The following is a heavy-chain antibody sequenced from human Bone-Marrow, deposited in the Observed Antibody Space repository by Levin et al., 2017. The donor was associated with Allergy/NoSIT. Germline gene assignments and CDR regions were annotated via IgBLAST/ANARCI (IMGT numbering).Heavy chain of an antibody. CDR3: ARGYCSGGSCTQYYYHHYMDV. D-gene: IGHD2-15*01. V-gene: IGHV1-18*01. CDR1: GYIFINYG. CDR2: ISAYNSNT. Sequence: ASVKVSCRASGYIFINYGISWVRQAPGQGLEWMGWISAYNSNTKYAQKFQGRVTMTTDTSTSAVYMELRSLRSDDTAVYYCARGYCSGGSCTQYYYHHYMDVWGKGTTVTVSS. J-gene: IGHJ6*03.